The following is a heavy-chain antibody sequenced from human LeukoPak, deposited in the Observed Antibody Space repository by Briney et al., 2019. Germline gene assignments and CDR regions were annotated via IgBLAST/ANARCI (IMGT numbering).Heavy chain of an antibody. V-gene: IGHV4-4*07. CDR2: IYTSGST. Sequence: ASETLSLTCTVSGGSISSYYWSWIRQPAGKGLEWIGRIYTSGSTNYNPSLKSRVTMSVDTSKNQFSLKLSSVTAADTAVYYCARERKLQQRHSPPPGRFDYWGQGTLVTVSS. D-gene: IGHD4-11*01. CDR1: GGSISSYY. J-gene: IGHJ4*02. CDR3: ARERKLQQRHSPPPGRFDY.